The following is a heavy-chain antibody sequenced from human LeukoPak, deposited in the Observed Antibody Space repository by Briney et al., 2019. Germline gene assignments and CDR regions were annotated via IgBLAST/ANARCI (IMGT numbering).Heavy chain of an antibody. CDR1: GGSFSGYY. V-gene: IGHV4-34*01. CDR2: IKHSVST. J-gene: IGHJ5*02. Sequence: WDTVPLTCPVYGGSFSGYYWSWIRQPPGKGLEWIGEIKHSVSTNYHPSHTSRVTMALDTSTNQHSLKLSSVTAADTAVYDCARCRCVFVAVSKNWIDLWGQGTLVTVSS. D-gene: IGHD6-19*01. CDR3: ARCRCVFVAVSKNWIDL.